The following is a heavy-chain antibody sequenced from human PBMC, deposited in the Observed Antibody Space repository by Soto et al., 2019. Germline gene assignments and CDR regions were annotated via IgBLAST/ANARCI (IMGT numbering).Heavy chain of an antibody. CDR3: TRHRIIWANHMATVISNDGFDI. J-gene: IGHJ3*02. CDR2: IVVGSGNT. Sequence: ASVKVSCKASGFAFRTSAIQWVRLARGQSLEWIGWIVVGSGNTDYAQNFQERVTITRDMSTSTTYMELSSLRSEDTAVYYCTRHRIIWANHMATVISNDGFDIWGQGSMVTVSS. V-gene: IGHV1-58*02. D-gene: IGHD5-12*01. CDR1: GFAFRTSA.